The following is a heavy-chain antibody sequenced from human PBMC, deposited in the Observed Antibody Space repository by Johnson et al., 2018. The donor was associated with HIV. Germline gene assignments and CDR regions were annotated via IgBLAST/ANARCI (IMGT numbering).Heavy chain of an antibody. D-gene: IGHD6-13*01. CDR2: ISWNSGSI. CDR3: AKDLLSSTLAPFDI. CDR1: GFTFDDFA. J-gene: IGHJ3*02. V-gene: IGHV3-9*01. Sequence: VQLVESGGGLVQPGRSLRLSCAASGFTFDDFAMHWVRQVPGKGLEWVSGISWNSGSIGYADSVKGRFTISSDNAKNSLYLQMNSLRAEDTALYYCAKDLLSSTLAPFDIWGQGTMVTVSS.